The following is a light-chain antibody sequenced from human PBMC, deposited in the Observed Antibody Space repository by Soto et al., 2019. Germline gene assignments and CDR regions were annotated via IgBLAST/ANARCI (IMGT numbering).Light chain of an antibody. CDR3: QQYGSSTRYT. J-gene: IGKJ2*01. CDR1: QSVRSRY. CDR2: GAS. Sequence: EIVLTQSPGTLSLSPGERATLSCGASQSVRSRYLAWYQQQPGQVPRLLIYGASIRATGIPDRFSGSGSGTDFTLTISRLEPEDFAVCDCQQYGSSTRYTFGQGTRLEIK. V-gene: IGKV3-20*01.